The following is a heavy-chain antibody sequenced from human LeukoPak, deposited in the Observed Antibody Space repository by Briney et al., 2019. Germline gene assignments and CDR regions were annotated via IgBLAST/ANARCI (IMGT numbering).Heavy chain of an antibody. CDR1: GYTFTSYD. J-gene: IGHJ4*02. CDR3: ARGPPNWGYDY. Sequence: GASVKVSCKASGYTFTSYDFNWVRQATGQRPEWMGWMSPISGDTGYAQKFQDRVTMTRNTSISTAYMELSSLRSDDTAVYYCARGPPNWGYDYWGPGTLVTVSS. CDR2: MSPISGDT. D-gene: IGHD7-27*01. V-gene: IGHV1-8*01.